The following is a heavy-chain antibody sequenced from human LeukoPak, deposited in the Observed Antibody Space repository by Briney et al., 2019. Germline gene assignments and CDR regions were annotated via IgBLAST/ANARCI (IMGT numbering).Heavy chain of an antibody. CDR3: AAAPYYYDSRGSDY. CDR2: MHPNSGNT. Sequence: ASVKVSCKTSGYTFTSHDVNWVRQATGQGLEWMGWMHPNSGNTGYAQKFQGRVTVTRNISISTAYMELSSLRSEDTAVYYCAAAPYYYDSRGSDYWGQGTLVTVSS. D-gene: IGHD3-22*01. V-gene: IGHV1-8*02. J-gene: IGHJ4*02. CDR1: GYTFTSHD.